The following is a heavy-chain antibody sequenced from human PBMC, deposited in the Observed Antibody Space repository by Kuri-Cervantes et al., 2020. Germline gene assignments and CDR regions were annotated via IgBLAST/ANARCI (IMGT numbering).Heavy chain of an antibody. D-gene: IGHD4-17*01. CDR3: AKGPPGTVTTLELSY. V-gene: IGHV3-9*01. CDR2: ISWNSGSI. J-gene: IGHJ4*02. Sequence: SLKISCAASGFTFDDYAMHWVRQAPGKGLEWVSGISWNSGSIGYADSVKGRFTISRDNAKNSLYLQMNSLRAEDTAVYYCAKGPPGTVTTLELSYWGQGTLVTVSS. CDR1: GFTFDDYA.